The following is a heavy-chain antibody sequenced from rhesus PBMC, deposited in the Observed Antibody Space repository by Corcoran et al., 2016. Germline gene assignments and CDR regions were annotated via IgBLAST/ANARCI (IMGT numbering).Heavy chain of an antibody. Sequence: QVQLVQSGAEVKKPGSSVKVSCKASGYTFTDYYMHWVRQAPRQGLEWMGWINPYNGNTKYAQKFQGRVTRTRDTSTSTAYMELSSLRSEDTAVYYCARGDSNYHYGLDSWGQGVVVTVSS. J-gene: IGHJ6*01. D-gene: IGHD4-23*01. CDR2: INPYNGNT. CDR1: GYTFTDYY. V-gene: IGHV1S2*01. CDR3: ARGDSNYHYGLDS.